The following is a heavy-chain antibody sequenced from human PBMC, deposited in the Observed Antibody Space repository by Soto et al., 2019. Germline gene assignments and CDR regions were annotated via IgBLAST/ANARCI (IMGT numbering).Heavy chain of an antibody. D-gene: IGHD5-18*01. J-gene: IGHJ4*02. CDR2: INHSGST. Sequence: SETLSLTCAVYGGSFSGYYWSWIRQPPGKGLEWIGEINHSGSTNYNPSLKSRVTISVDTSKNQFSLKLSSVTAADTAVYYCARGYIGYSYGFSYWGQGTLVTVSS. CDR1: GGSFSGYY. V-gene: IGHV4-34*01. CDR3: ARGYIGYSYGFSY.